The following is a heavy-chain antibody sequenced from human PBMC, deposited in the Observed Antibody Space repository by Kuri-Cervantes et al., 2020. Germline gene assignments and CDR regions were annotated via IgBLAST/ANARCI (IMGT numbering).Heavy chain of an antibody. Sequence: SETLSLTCAVYGGSFSGYYWTWIRQPPGKGLEWIGEINHRGSTNFNPSLKSRVTISVDTSKNQFSLNLISVTAADTAVYYCARSSWALQLWFGDHWGQGTLVTVSS. CDR2: INHRGST. D-gene: IGHD5-18*01. CDR3: ARSSWALQLWFGDH. CDR1: GGSFSGYY. J-gene: IGHJ4*02. V-gene: IGHV4-34*01.